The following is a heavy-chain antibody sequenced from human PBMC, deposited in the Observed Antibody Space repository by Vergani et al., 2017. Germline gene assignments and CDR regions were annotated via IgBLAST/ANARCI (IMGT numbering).Heavy chain of an antibody. V-gene: IGHV3-21*01. Sequence: EVQLVESGGGLVKPGGSLRLSCAASGFTFSSYSMNWVRQAPGKGLEWVPSISSSSSYIYYADSVKGRFTISRDNAKNSLYLQMNSLRAEDTAVYYCAGVRGGGVDYGDYGVLDYWGQGTLVTVSS. CDR3: AGVRGGGVDYGDYGVLDY. CDR2: ISSSSSYI. J-gene: IGHJ4*02. D-gene: IGHD4-17*01. CDR1: GFTFSSYS.